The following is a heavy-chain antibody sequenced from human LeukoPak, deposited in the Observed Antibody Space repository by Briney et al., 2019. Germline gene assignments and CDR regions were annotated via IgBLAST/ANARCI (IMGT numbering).Heavy chain of an antibody. D-gene: IGHD1-1*01. CDR2: IYNSGST. J-gene: IGHJ4*02. CDR1: GGSISNYY. V-gene: IGHV4-59*01. CDR3: ARVPDSNWNFVFDY. Sequence: SETLSLTCTVSGGSISNYYWSWIRQPPGKGLEWIGYIYNSGSTNYNPSLKSRVTISVDTSKNQFSLKLSSVTAADTAVYYCARVPDSNWNFVFDYWGQGTLVTVSS.